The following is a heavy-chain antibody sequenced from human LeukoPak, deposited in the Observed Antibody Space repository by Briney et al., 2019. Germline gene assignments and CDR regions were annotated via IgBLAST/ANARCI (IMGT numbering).Heavy chain of an antibody. D-gene: IGHD3-10*01. CDR2: INHSGST. CDR3: ARGRRGYYGSGSYRFDP. CDR1: GGSLSGYY. V-gene: IGHV4-34*01. J-gene: IGHJ5*02. Sequence: ASETLSLTCAVYGGSLSGYYWSWIRQPPGKGLEWIGEINHSGSTNYNPSLKSRVTISVDTSKNQFSLKLSSVTAADTAVYYCARGRRGYYGSGSYRFDPWGQGTLVTVSS.